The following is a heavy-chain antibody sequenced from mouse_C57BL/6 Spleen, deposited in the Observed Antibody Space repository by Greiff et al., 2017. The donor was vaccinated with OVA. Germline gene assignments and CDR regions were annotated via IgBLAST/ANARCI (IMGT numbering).Heavy chain of an antibody. CDR3: ARIYDGYDAWFAY. D-gene: IGHD2-2*01. J-gene: IGHJ3*01. CDR1: GFTFSDYG. CDR2: ISSGSSTI. Sequence: EVQLQESGGGLVKPGGSLKLSCAASGFTFSDYGMHWVRQAPEKGLEWVAYISSGSSTIYYADTVKGRFTISRDNAKNTLFLQMTSLRSEDTAMYYCARIYDGYDAWFAYWGQGTLVTVSA. V-gene: IGHV5-17*01.